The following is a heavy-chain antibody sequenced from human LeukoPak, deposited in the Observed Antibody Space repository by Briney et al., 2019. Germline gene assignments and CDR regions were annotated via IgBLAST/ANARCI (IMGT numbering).Heavy chain of an antibody. D-gene: IGHD6-19*01. J-gene: IGHJ4*02. CDR3: ARSLQWLQIFFDS. Sequence: PGGSLTLSCAASGFTFSSYEMNWVRQAPGKGLEWVSFLSSSGATIYYADSVKGRFTISRDNARNSLYLQMTSLRADDTAVYYSARSLQWLQIFFDSWGQGTLVTVSS. CDR1: GFTFSSYE. V-gene: IGHV3-48*03. CDR2: LSSSGATI.